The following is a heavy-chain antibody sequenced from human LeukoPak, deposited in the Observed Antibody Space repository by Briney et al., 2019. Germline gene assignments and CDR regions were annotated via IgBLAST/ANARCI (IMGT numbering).Heavy chain of an antibody. V-gene: IGHV1-8*01. CDR2: MNPNSGNT. CDR3: AGPYSSDQEDY. CDR1: GYTFTSYD. Sequence: GASVKVSCKASGYTFTSYDINWVRQATGQGLEWMGWMNPNSGNTGYAQKFQGRVTMTRDTSISTAYMELSRLRSDDTAVYYCAGPYSSDQEDYWGQGTQVTVSS. J-gene: IGHJ4*02. D-gene: IGHD6-19*01.